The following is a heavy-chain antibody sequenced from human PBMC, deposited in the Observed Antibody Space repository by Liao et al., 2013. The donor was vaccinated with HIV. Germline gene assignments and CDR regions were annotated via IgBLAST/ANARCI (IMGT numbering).Heavy chain of an antibody. D-gene: IGHD6-25*01. CDR2: IYTTGST. Sequence: QVQLQESGPGLVKPSETLSLTCTVSSGSISTYYWSWIRQPAGKGLEWVGRIYTTGSTDYNPSLKSRVTMSVDTSKNQFSLTLSSVTAADTAVYYCARERFMGQGGVSGFDCWGQGTLVTVSS. CDR3: ARERFMGQGGVSGFDC. CDR1: SGSISTYY. J-gene: IGHJ4*02. V-gene: IGHV4-4*07.